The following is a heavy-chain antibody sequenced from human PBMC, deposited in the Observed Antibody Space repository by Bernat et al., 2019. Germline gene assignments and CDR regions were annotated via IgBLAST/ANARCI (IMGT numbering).Heavy chain of an antibody. D-gene: IGHD6-19*01. CDR2: IWYDGSNK. J-gene: IGHJ4*02. CDR1: GFTFSSYG. V-gene: IGHV3-33*01. Sequence: QVQLVESGGGVVQPGRSLRLSCAASGFTFSSYGMHWVRQAPGKGLEWVAVIWYDGSNKYYADSVKGRFTISRDNSKNTLYLQMTSLRAEDTAVYYCAREVSSGWNFDYWGQGTLVTVSS. CDR3: AREVSSGWNFDY.